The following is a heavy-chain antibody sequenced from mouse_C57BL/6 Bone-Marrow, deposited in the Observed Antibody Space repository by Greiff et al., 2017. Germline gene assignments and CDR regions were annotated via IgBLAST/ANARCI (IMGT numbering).Heavy chain of an antibody. V-gene: IGHV5-9*01. CDR1: GFTFSSYT. CDR2: ISGGGGNT. Sequence: EVQRVESGGGLVKPRGSLKLSCAASGFTFSSYTMSWVRQTPEKRLEWVATISGGGGNTYYPDSVKGRFTISRDNAKNTLYLQMSSLRSEDTALYYCARYDYFDYWGQGTTLTVSS. J-gene: IGHJ2*01. D-gene: IGHD2-10*02. CDR3: ARYDYFDY.